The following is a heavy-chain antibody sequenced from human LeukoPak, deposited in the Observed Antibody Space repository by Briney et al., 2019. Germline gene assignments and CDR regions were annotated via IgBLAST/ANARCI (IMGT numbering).Heavy chain of an antibody. CDR3: AGVVAATGYFDY. D-gene: IGHD2-15*01. V-gene: IGHV3-23*01. Sequence: GGSLRLSCAASGFTFSSYAMSWVRQAPGKGLEWVSAISGSGGSTYYADSVKGRFTTSRDNSKNTLYLQMNSLRAEDTAVYYCAGVVAATGYFDYWGQGTLVTVSS. J-gene: IGHJ4*02. CDR1: GFTFSSYA. CDR2: ISGSGGST.